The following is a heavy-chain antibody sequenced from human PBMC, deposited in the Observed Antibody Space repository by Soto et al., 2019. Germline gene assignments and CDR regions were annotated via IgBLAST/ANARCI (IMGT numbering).Heavy chain of an antibody. CDR1: GFTFSNAW. D-gene: IGHD5-18*01. CDR3: TTDQWIHQWPKGDH. CDR2: IKSKTDGGTT. V-gene: IGHV3-15*01. Sequence: EVQLVESGGGLVKPGGSLRLSCAASGFTFSNAWMTWVRQAPGKGLEWVGRIKSKTDGGTTDYPAPMKGRFNISRDDSKNTLYLQIKSLKSEDTAVYYCTTDQWIHQWPKGDHWGQGTLVTVSS. J-gene: IGHJ5*02.